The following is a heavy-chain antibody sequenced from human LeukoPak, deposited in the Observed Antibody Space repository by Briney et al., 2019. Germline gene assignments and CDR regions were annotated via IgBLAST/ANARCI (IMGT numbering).Heavy chain of an antibody. D-gene: IGHD2-15*01. CDR2: ISAYNGNT. CDR3: ARGRYCSGGSCPGDY. CDR1: GYTFTSYG. Sequence: ASVKVSCKASGYTFTSYGISWVRQAPGQGLEWMGWISAYNGNTNYAQKLQGRVTMTTDTSTSTAYMELRSLRSEDTAVYYCARGRYCSGGSCPGDYWGQGTLVTVSS. J-gene: IGHJ4*02. V-gene: IGHV1-18*01.